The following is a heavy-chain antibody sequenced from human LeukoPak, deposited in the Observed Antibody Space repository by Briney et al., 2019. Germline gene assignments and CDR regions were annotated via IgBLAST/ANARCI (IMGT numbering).Heavy chain of an antibody. Sequence: GGSLRLSCAASGFTFSSYWMNWVRQAPGEGLEWVAKINQDGTEKAYVDSVRGRFTISRDNAKNSLFLQMNSLRAEDTAVYYCARGPLIAAAGTWWGQGTLVTVSS. V-gene: IGHV3-7*03. CDR3: ARGPLIAAAGTW. D-gene: IGHD6-13*01. CDR2: INQDGTEK. CDR1: GFTFSSYW. J-gene: IGHJ4*02.